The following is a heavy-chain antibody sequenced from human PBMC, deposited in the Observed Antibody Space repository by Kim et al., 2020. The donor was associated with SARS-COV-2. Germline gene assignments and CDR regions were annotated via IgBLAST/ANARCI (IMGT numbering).Heavy chain of an antibody. CDR3: ARDSSTVTSSNNWFDP. CDR1: GGTFSSYA. Sequence: SVKVSCKASGGTFSSYAISWVRQAPGQGLEWMGRIIPILGIANYAQKFQGRVTITADKSTSTAYMELSSLRPEDTAVYYCARDSSTVTSSNNWFDPWGQGTLATVSS. CDR2: IIPILGIA. D-gene: IGHD4-17*01. V-gene: IGHV1-69*04. J-gene: IGHJ5*02.